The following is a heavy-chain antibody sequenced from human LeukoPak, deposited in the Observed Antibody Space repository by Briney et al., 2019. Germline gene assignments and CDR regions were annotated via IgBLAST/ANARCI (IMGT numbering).Heavy chain of an antibody. J-gene: IGHJ4*02. D-gene: IGHD2-2*01. V-gene: IGHV4-31*03. CDR2: IYYSGNT. CDR3: ARGSYYSITSCNTVDY. Sequence: SETVSLTRTVSGDSLGYGGYCSWIRQYPGKGLEYIGYIYYSGNTYYNPSLQSRVSISVDTSKNQFSLKLSSVTAADTAVYYCARGSYYSITSCNTVDYWGQGTLVTVSS. CDR1: GDSLGYGGYC.